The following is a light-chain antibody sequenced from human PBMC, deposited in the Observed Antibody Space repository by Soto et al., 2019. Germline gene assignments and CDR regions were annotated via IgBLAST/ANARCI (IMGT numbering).Light chain of an antibody. CDR1: SGHSSYA. Sequence: QAVVTQSPSASASLGASVKLTCTLSSGHSSYAIAWHQQQPEKGPRYLMKLNSDGSHRKGDGIPDRFSGSSSGAERYLTISSIQSEDEADYYCQTWGTGIHVLFGGGTKVTVL. CDR3: QTWGTGIHVL. J-gene: IGLJ2*01. V-gene: IGLV4-69*01. CDR2: LNSDGSH.